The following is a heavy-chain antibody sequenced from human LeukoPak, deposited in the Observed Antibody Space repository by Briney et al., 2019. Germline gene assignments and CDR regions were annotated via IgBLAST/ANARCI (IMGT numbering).Heavy chain of an antibody. D-gene: IGHD3-16*02. Sequence: GASVKVSCKASGYTFTGYYMHWVRQAPGQGLEWMGWNNPNSGGTNYAQKFQVRVTMTRDTSISTAYMELSRLRSDDTAVYYCAALYSILTFDPWGQGTLVTVSS. CDR2: NNPNSGGT. CDR3: AALYSILTFDP. CDR1: GYTFTGYY. V-gene: IGHV1-2*02. J-gene: IGHJ5*02.